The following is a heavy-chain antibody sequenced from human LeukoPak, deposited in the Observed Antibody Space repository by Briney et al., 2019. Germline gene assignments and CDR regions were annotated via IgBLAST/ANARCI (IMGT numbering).Heavy chain of an antibody. CDR2: ISPRSRTI. V-gene: IGHV3-48*04. CDR1: GFTFNDYS. CDR3: ARQLRAKYNPLDS. Sequence: GGSLRLSCAASGFTFNDYSMNWVRQAPGKGLEWISFISPRSRTISYADSVRGRFTVSRDNAKNSLLLQMNSLRAGDTAVYYCARQLRAKYNPLDSWGQGTLVTVSS. D-gene: IGHD1-1*01. J-gene: IGHJ4*02.